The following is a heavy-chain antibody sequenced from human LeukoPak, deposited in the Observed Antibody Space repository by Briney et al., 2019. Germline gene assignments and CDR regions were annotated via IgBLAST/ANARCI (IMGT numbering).Heavy chain of an antibody. Sequence: PSETLSLTCTVSGGSISSGSYYWSWLRQPAGTGLEWIGRIYTSGSTNYNPSLKSRVTISVDTSKNQFSLKLSSVTAADTAVYYCARDLDAFDIWGQGTMVTVSS. V-gene: IGHV4-61*02. CDR2: IYTSGST. CDR1: GGSISSGSYY. CDR3: ARDLDAFDI. J-gene: IGHJ3*02.